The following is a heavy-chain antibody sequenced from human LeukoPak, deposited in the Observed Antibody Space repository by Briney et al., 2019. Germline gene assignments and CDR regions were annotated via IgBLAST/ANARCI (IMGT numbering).Heavy chain of an antibody. D-gene: IGHD3-3*01. J-gene: IGHJ4*02. CDR3: ARSTYDFGSASIFDC. V-gene: IGHV4-30-4*08. CDR1: GGSISSGDYY. CDR2: IYYSGST. Sequence: SQTLSLTCTVSGGSISSGDYYWSWIRQPPGKGLEWIGYIYYSGSTYYNPSLKSRVTISVDTSKNQFSLKLSSVTAADTAVYYCARSTYDFGSASIFDCWGQGTLVTVSS.